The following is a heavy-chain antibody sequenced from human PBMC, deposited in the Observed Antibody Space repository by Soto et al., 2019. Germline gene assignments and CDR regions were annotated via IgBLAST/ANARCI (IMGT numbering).Heavy chain of an antibody. J-gene: IGHJ4*02. CDR1: GFTFSDHY. V-gene: IGHV3-72*01. CDR2: VRNKANSYST. Sequence: EVQLVESGGGLVQPGGSLRLSCAASGFTFSDHYMDWVRQAPGKGLEWVGRVRNKANSYSTQYAASVKSRFTVSRDDSENSVFLQMNSLKSDDTAVYYCVRVHLGAPTRYFDYWGQGTLVTVSS. CDR3: VRVHLGAPTRYFDY.